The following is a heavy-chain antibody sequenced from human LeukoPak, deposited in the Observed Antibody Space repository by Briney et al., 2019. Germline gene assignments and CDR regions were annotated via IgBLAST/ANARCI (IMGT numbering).Heavy chain of an antibody. CDR1: GLTFSTYG. Sequence: GGSLRLSCAASGLTFSTYGMTWVRQAPGKGLEWVSGISGSGGSTYYADSVKGRFTISRDNSKNTPYLQMNSLRAEDTAVYYCARDKSNWQENWFDPWGQGTRVIVSS. J-gene: IGHJ5*02. V-gene: IGHV3-23*01. CDR2: ISGSGGST. CDR3: ARDKSNWQENWFDP. D-gene: IGHD5-24*01.